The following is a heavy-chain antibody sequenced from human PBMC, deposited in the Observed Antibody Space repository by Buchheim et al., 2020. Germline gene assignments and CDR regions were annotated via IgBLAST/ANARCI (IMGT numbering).Heavy chain of an antibody. J-gene: IGHJ4*02. CDR3: ASNYYYDRSNFLPFNY. CDR1: GGSFTSYS. CDR2: INYRVNT. D-gene: IGHD3-22*01. V-gene: IGHV4-34*01. Sequence: QVQLQQWGAGLLKPSEALSLTCAVYGGSFTSYSWHWIRQSPGKGLEWIGEINYRVNTIHNPSFKTRLIISVDTSRKQFSLKLNSVTAADTAVYYCASNYYYDRSNFLPFNYWGQG.